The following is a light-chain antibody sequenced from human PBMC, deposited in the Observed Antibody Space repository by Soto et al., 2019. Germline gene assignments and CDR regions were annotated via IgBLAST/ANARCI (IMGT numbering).Light chain of an antibody. V-gene: IGLV1-40*01. CDR2: GNS. CDR3: QSYDTSLSGWV. CDR1: SSNIGAGYD. Sequence: QSVLTQPPSVSGAPGQRGTISCTGSSSNIGAGYDVHWYQQLPGTAPKLLIYGNSNRPSGVPDRFSGSKSGTSASLAITGIQAEDEADYYCQSYDTSLSGWVFGGGTKVTVL. J-gene: IGLJ3*02.